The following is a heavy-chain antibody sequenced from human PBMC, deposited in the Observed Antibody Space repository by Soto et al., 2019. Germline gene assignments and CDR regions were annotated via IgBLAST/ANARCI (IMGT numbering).Heavy chain of an antibody. J-gene: IGHJ4*02. D-gene: IGHD4-17*01. V-gene: IGHV3-30*18. CDR2: ISYDGSNK. CDR3: AKDDYIEGNFDY. CDR1: GFTFSSYG. Sequence: GGSLRLSCAASGFTFSSYGMHWVRQAPGKGLEWVAVISYDGSNKYYADSVKGRFTISRDNSKNTLYLQMNSLRAEDTAVYYCAKDDYIEGNFDYWGQGTLVTVPQ.